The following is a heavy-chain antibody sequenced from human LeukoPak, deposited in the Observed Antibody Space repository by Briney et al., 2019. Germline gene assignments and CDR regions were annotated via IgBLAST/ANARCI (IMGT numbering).Heavy chain of an antibody. J-gene: IGHJ3*02. CDR1: GGSISSGGYS. CDR3: ASSGGSGSTGGAFDI. D-gene: IGHD3-10*01. CDR2: IYHSGST. Sequence: SQTLPLTCTVSGGSISSGGYSWSWIRQPPGKGLEWIVYIYHSGSTYYNPSLKSRVTISVDRSKNQFSLKLSSVTAADTAVYYCASSGGSGSTGGAFDIWGQGTMVTVSS. V-gene: IGHV4-30-2*01.